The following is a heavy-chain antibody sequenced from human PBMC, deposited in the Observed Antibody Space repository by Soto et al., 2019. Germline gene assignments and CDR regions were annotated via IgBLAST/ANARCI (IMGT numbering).Heavy chain of an antibody. Sequence: QVQLVESGGGVVQPGRSLRLSCAASGFIFSSYGMNWVRQAPGKGLEWVAVMSFDGSIKYYADSVKGRFTISRDNSKNTLYLQMYSLRAEDTAVYYCATIAVPPAFDIWGQGTMVTVSS. V-gene: IGHV3-30*03. D-gene: IGHD6-19*01. CDR3: ATIAVPPAFDI. J-gene: IGHJ3*02. CDR2: MSFDGSIK. CDR1: GFIFSSYG.